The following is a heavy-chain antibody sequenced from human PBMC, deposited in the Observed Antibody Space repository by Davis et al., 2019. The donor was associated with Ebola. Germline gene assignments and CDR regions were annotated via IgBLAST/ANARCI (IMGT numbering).Heavy chain of an antibody. Sequence: GGSLRLSCAASGFTFTSYAMTWVRQAPGQGLEWVSTISGSGGSTYYADSVKGRFTISRDNSKNTLYLQMNSLRGEDTAVYYCVGDRNAGATGGYYFDYWGQGTLVAVSS. CDR1: GFTFTSYA. V-gene: IGHV3-23*01. J-gene: IGHJ4*02. D-gene: IGHD1-26*01. CDR2: ISGSGGST. CDR3: VGDRNAGATGGYYFDY.